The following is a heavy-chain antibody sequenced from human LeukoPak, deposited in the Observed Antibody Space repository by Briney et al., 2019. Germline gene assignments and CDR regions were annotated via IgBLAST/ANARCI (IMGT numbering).Heavy chain of an antibody. CDR1: GFDFSVYS. V-gene: IGHV3-48*01. Sequence: PGGSLRLSCAASGFDFSVYSMNWVRQAPGKGLEWISYITSDRNTIYYADSVRGRFTISRDNAKKSVYLELSNLRADDTAMYYCARSTEWFADYWGQGTLDTVSS. CDR2: ITSDRNTI. J-gene: IGHJ4*02. CDR3: ARSTEWFADY. D-gene: IGHD3-3*01.